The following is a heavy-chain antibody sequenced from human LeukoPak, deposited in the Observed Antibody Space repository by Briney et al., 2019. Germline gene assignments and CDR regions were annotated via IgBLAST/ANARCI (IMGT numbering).Heavy chain of an antibody. D-gene: IGHD1-1*01. V-gene: IGHV3-9*01. J-gene: IGHJ3*02. CDR2: ISWNSGSI. Sequence: GGSLRLSCAASGFTFSSYAMSWVRQAPGKGLEWVSGISWNSGSIGYADSVKGRFTISRDNAKNSLYLQMNSLRAEDTALYYCAKDYVGTLSAFDIWGQGTMVTVSS. CDR3: AKDYVGTLSAFDI. CDR1: GFTFSSYA.